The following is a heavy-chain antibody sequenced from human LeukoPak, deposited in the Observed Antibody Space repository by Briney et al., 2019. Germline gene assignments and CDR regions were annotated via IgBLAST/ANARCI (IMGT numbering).Heavy chain of an antibody. V-gene: IGHV1-2*02. CDR3: ARGYCSGDCFTLFDY. J-gene: IGHJ4*02. D-gene: IGHD2-21*02. CDR1: GYMFTGYY. Sequence: VKVSCKASGYMFTGYYMHWVRQAPGQGLEWMGWINPNSGGTDYAQKFQGRVTMTRDTSISTAYMELSSLRSDDTAVYYCARGYCSGDCFTLFDYWGQGTLVTVSS. CDR2: INPNSGGT.